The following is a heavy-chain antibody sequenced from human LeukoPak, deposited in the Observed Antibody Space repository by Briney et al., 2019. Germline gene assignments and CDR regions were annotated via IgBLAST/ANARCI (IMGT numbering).Heavy chain of an antibody. CDR2: ISAYNGNT. V-gene: IGHV1-18*01. CDR3: ARSPGYTIFGVAIPDPNYYYYMDV. Sequence: EASVKVSCKASGYTFTSYGISWVRQAPGQGLEWMGWISAYNGNTNYAQKLQGRVTMTTDTSTSTAYMELRSLRSDDTAVYYCARSPGYTIFGVAIPDPNYYYYMDVWGKGTTVTVSS. CDR1: GYTFTSYG. J-gene: IGHJ6*03. D-gene: IGHD3-3*01.